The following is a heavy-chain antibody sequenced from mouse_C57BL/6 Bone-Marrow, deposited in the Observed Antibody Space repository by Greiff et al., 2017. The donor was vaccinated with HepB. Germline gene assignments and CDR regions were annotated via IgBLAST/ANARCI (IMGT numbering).Heavy chain of an antibody. CDR1: GYTFTSSW. V-gene: IGHV1-72*01. J-gene: IGHJ3*01. CDR3: ARWFYYGNSWFAY. D-gene: IGHD2-1*01. Sequence: MESCKASGYTFTSSWMHWVKQRPGRGLEWIGRIDPNSGGTKYNEKFKSKATLTVDKPSSTAYMQLSSLTSEDSAVYYCARWFYYGNSWFAYWGQGTLVTVSA. CDR2: IDPNSGGT.